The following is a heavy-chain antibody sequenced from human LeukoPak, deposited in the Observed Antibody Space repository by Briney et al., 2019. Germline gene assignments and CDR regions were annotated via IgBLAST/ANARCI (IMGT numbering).Heavy chain of an antibody. CDR1: GFTFSSYA. Sequence: GGSLGLSCEASGFTFSSYAMSWVRQAPGKGLEWVSAISGSGGSTYYADSVKGRFTISRDNSKNTLYLQMNSLRAEDTAVYYCAAAPGNYYDSSPNDAFDIWGQGTMVTVSS. J-gene: IGHJ3*02. CDR2: ISGSGGST. CDR3: AAAPGNYYDSSPNDAFDI. D-gene: IGHD3-22*01. V-gene: IGHV3-23*01.